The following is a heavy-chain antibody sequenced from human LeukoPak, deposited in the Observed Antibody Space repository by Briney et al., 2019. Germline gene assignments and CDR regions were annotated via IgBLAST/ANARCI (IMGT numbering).Heavy chain of an antibody. CDR1: GFTFKLYA. D-gene: IGHD3-9*01. V-gene: IGHV3-23*01. CDR3: VGDRGPYVDNANHGFDP. Sequence: HPGGSLLISCAASGFTFKLYAMNWIRQAPGKGPQGVSAITGYGDTTYTADSVKGRFTISRDNSKNTVSLQSNNLRVKDTAVYYRVGDRGPYVDNANHGFDPWGQGTLVAVPS. CDR2: ITGYGDTT. J-gene: IGHJ5*02.